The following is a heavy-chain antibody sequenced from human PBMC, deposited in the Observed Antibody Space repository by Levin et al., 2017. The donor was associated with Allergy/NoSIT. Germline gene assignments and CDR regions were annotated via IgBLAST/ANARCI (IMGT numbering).Heavy chain of an antibody. D-gene: IGHD6-13*01. CDR1: GFTFSDSY. J-gene: IGHJ4*02. CDR2: ISSSSTYT. CDR3: ARDRSYSSSPYYFDY. V-gene: IGHV3-11*05. Sequence: GGSLRLSCAASGFTFSDSYMSWIRQAPGKGLEWVSYISSSSTYTNYADSVKGRFTISRDNAKNSLYLQMNSLRAEDTAVYYCARDRSYSSSPYYFDYWGQGTLVTVSS.